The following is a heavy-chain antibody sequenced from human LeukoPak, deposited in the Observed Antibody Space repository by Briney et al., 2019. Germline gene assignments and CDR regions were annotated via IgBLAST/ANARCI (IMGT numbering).Heavy chain of an antibody. V-gene: IGHV1-46*01. CDR2: ISPSGGST. D-gene: IGHD3-16*01. J-gene: IGHJ3*02. CDR1: GYTFTNFY. CDR3: ARGGLSPRSAFDI. Sequence: ASVKVSCKASGYTFTNFYMHWVRQAPGQGLEWMGMISPSGGSTTYAQKFQGRVTMTRDMSTSTVYMDLSSLRSEDTAVYYCARGGLSPRSAFDIWGQGTMVTVSS.